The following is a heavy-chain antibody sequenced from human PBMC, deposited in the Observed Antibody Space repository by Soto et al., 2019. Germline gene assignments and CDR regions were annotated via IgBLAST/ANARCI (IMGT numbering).Heavy chain of an antibody. D-gene: IGHD2-15*01. CDR2: IYYSGST. Sequence: SETLSLTCTVSGVSISSYYWSWIRQPPGKGLEWIGYIYYSGSTNYNPSLKSRVTISVDTSKNQFSLKLSSVTAADTAVYYCARAYGGNGFDYGGQGTLATVSS. CDR1: GVSISSYY. V-gene: IGHV4-59*01. CDR3: ARAYGGNGFDY. J-gene: IGHJ4*02.